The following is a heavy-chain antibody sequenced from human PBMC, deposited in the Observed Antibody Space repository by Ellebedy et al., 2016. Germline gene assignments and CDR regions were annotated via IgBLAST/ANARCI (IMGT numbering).Heavy chain of an antibody. CDR3: AKADSSSYAPLAFDI. J-gene: IGHJ3*02. Sequence: GESLKISXAASGFTFSSYAMSWVRQAPGKGLEWVSAISGSGGSTYYADSVKGRFTISRDNSKNTLYLQMNSLRAEDTAVYYCAKADSSSYAPLAFDIWGQGTMVTVSS. CDR2: ISGSGGST. D-gene: IGHD6-13*01. CDR1: GFTFSSYA. V-gene: IGHV3-23*01.